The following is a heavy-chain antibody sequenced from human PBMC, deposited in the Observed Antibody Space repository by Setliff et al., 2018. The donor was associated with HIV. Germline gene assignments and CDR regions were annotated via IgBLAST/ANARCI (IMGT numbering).Heavy chain of an antibody. CDR2: INPKSGGT. D-gene: IGHD3-3*01. CDR3: ARLPFITIFGVLNGDDGFDI. V-gene: IGHV1-2*06. J-gene: IGHJ3*02. CDR1: GYTFTGYY. Sequence: ASVKVSCKASGYTFTGYYMHWVRQAPGQGPEWLGRINPKSGGTRYAQKFQGRVSMTRDTAISTAYMELSRLRSDDSAVYCCARLPFITIFGVLNGDDGFDIWGQGTMVTVSS.